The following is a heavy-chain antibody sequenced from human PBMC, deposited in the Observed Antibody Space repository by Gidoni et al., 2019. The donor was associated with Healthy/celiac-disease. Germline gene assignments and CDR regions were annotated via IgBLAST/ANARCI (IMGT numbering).Heavy chain of an antibody. J-gene: IGHJ3*02. D-gene: IGHD2-2*01. CDR3: ARDPYADIVVVPAAIPDAFDI. V-gene: IGHV1-2*02. CDR2: IKPNSGGT. Sequence: QVQLVQSGAEVKKPGASVKVSCKASGYTFTGYYMHWGRQAPGQGLEWMGWIKPNSGGTNYAQKFQGRVTMTRDTSISTAYMELSRLRSDDTAVYYCARDPYADIVVVPAAIPDAFDIWGQGTMVTVSS. CDR1: GYTFTGYY.